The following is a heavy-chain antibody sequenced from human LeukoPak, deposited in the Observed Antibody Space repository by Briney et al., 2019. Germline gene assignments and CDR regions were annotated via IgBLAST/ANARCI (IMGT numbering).Heavy chain of an antibody. CDR1: GGSISSYY. CDR3: ARGSGLSYYDFWSGYPHTYYFDY. D-gene: IGHD3-3*01. CDR2: INHSGST. Sequence: SEALSLTCTVSGGSISSYYWSWIRQPPGKGLEWIGEINHSGSTNYNPSLKSRVTISVDTSKNQFSLKLSSVTAADTAVYYCARGSGLSYYDFWSGYPHTYYFDYWGQGTLVTVSS. V-gene: IGHV4-34*01. J-gene: IGHJ4*02.